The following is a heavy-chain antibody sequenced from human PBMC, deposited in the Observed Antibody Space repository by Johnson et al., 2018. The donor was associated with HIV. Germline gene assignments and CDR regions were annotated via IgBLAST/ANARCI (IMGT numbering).Heavy chain of an antibody. D-gene: IGHD1-26*01. CDR3: ARDRMRGATKDAFDI. Sequence: VQLVESGGGLVQPGGSLRLSCVASGVKLDDYAMHWVRQAPGKGLEWVSVIYSGGSTYYADSVTGRFTISRDNSKNTLYLQMNSLRAEDTAVYYCARDRMRGATKDAFDIWGQGTMVTVSS. J-gene: IGHJ3*02. CDR1: GVKLDDYA. V-gene: IGHV3-66*01. CDR2: IYSGGST.